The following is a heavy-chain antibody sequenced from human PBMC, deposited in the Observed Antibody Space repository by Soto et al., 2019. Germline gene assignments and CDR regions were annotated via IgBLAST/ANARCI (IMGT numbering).Heavy chain of an antibody. CDR1: GLTFSNAW. Sequence: GSLRLSCAVSGLTFSNAWMTWVRQAPGKGQEWVGRIKSKTDGGATDFAAPVKGRFTISGDDSKNTLYLQMNSLKSEDTSVYYCTTQYYYDSSGSLLNWGQGTLVTVSS. CDR3: TTQYYYDSSGSLLN. J-gene: IGHJ4*02. D-gene: IGHD3-22*01. V-gene: IGHV3-15*01. CDR2: IKSKTDGGAT.